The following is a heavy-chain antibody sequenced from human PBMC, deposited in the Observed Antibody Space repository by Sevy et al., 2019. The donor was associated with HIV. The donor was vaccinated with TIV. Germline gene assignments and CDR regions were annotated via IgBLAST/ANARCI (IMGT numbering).Heavy chain of an antibody. J-gene: IGHJ6*03. CDR2: IRNRPNRYTT. CDR1: GFTFSSYS. CDR3: VRGPNCGVGGCQQISPYCLDV. Sequence: GGSLRLSCAASGFTFSSYSMNWVRQAPGKGLEWVGRIRNRPNRYTTEYAASVEGRFTISRDDSRHSLYLQMNSLKTEDSAVYYCVRGPNCGVGGCQQISPYCLDVWGIGATVTVSS. D-gene: IGHD2-21*01. V-gene: IGHV3-72*01.